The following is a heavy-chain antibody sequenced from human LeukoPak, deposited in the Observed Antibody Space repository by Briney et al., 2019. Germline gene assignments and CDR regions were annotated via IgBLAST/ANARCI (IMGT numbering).Heavy chain of an antibody. CDR2: IYYSGGT. CDR1: GGSFSSFGHY. J-gene: IGHJ4*02. D-gene: IGHD6-6*01. CDR3: ARLWDSSSSLDY. V-gene: IGHV4-61*08. Sequence: PSETLSLTCTVSGGSFSSFGHYWSWIRQPPGKRLEWIGYIYYSGGTNYNPSLKSRVTISIDTSKNQVSLKLSSVTAADTAVYYCARLWDSSSSLDYWGQGTLVTVSS.